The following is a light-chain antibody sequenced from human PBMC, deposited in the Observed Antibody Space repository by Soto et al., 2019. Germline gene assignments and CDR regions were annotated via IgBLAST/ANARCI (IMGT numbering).Light chain of an antibody. CDR2: AES. CDR1: QGIRND. CDR3: LQHSTFPLT. Sequence: DIQMTQFPSSLSASVGDRVTITCRASQGIRNDLAWYQQKPGKAPKRLIYAESSLQSGVPSRFSGSGYGTEFTLSISSLQPEDFETFFCLQHSTFPLTFGQGTKVEIK. V-gene: IGKV1-17*01. J-gene: IGKJ1*01.